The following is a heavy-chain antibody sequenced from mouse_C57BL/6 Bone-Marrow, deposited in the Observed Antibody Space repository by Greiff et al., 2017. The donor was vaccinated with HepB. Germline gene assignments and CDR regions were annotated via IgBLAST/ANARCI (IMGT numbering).Heavy chain of an antibody. D-gene: IGHD1-1*01. CDR1: GYTFTSYW. CDR3: ARWESYYYGSSYGFDV. J-gene: IGHJ1*03. CDR2: IDPSDSYT. V-gene: IGHV1-69*01. Sequence: VQLQQPGAELVMPGASVKLSCKASGYTFTSYWMHWVKQRPGQGLEWIGEIDPSDSYTNYNQKFKGKSTLTVDKSSSTAYMQLSSLTSEDSAVYYCARWESYYYGSSYGFDVWGTGTTVTVPS.